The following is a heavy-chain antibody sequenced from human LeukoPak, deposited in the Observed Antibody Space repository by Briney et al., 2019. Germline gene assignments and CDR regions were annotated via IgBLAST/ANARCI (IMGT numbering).Heavy chain of an antibody. J-gene: IGHJ4*02. CDR1: GFTLSSYS. V-gene: IGHV3-48*01. Sequence: GGSLRLSCAASGFTLSSYSMNWVRQAPGKGLEWVSFISSSSDTIYYADSVKGRFTISRDNAKNSLYLQMNSLRAEDTAVYYCARDPYGSGSYYYDYWGQGTLVTVSS. CDR2: ISSSSDTI. D-gene: IGHD3-10*01. CDR3: ARDPYGSGSYYYDY.